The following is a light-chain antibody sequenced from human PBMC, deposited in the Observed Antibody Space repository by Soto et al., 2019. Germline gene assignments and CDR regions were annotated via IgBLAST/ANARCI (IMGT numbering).Light chain of an antibody. CDR1: STDVGGYNY. CDR3: SSYTSDSTLV. Sequence: QSALTQPASVSGSPGQSIAISCTGTSTDVGGYNYVSWYQHHPGKAPKLMIYEVSNRPSGVSNRFSGAKSGNTASLTISGLQAEDEADYYCSSYTSDSTLVFGGGTKLTV. V-gene: IGLV2-14*01. CDR2: EVS. J-gene: IGLJ3*02.